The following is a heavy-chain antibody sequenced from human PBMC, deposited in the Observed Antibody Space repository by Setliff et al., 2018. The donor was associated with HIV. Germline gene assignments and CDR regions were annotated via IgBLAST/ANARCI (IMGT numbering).Heavy chain of an antibody. D-gene: IGHD3-10*01. J-gene: IGHJ4*02. CDR1: GYTFTSYG. CDR3: AREPPSSYYFDY. CDR2: SYFSGGRT. V-gene: IGHV1-46*03. Sequence: ASVKVSCKASGYTFTSYGISWVRQAPGQGLEWMGNSYFSGGRTVYAQKFQGRITITRDTSTSTVYMELSSLRSEDTAVYYCAREPPSSYYFDYWGQGTLVTVSS.